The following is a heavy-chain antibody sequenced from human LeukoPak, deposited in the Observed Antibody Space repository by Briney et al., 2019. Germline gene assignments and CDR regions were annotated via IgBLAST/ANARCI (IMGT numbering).Heavy chain of an antibody. CDR3: ACPRGAYYVY. Sequence: SETLSLTCTVSGGSMSSTGFYGSWIRQPPGKGLEWIASIHYSGTTYYNPSPKNRLTMSVDTSKNQFSLRLSSVTAADTAVYYCACPRGAYYVYWGQGTLVTVSS. V-gene: IGHV4-39*01. CDR1: GGSMSSTGFY. D-gene: IGHD3-16*01. J-gene: IGHJ4*02. CDR2: IHYSGTT.